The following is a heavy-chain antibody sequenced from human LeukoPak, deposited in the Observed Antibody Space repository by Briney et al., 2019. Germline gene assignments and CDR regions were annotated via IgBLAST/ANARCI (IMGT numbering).Heavy chain of an antibody. CDR1: GGSISSISYY. V-gene: IGHV4-39*01. CDR3: ARLRRGNSSGWYSFDY. D-gene: IGHD6-19*01. J-gene: IGHJ4*02. CDR2: IYDSGST. Sequence: SGNLSLNCTVSGGSISSISYYWDWTRHPAGTGLEWIGLIYDSGSTYYNPSIKSRVTISVDTSKNQFSLKLSSVTAADTAVYYCARLRRGNSSGWYSFDYWGQGTLVTVSS.